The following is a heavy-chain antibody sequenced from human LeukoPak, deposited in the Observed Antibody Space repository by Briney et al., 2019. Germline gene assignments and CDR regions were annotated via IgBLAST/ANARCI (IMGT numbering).Heavy chain of an antibody. V-gene: IGHV3-7*01. D-gene: IGHD4/OR15-4a*01. J-gene: IGHJ4*02. Sequence: PGGSLRLSCAASGFAISSYWMSWVRQAPGKGLEWVAHISSDGSDTKHVDSVKGRFTICRDNAENSLYLQMNSLRAEDTAVYYCARLTTTATTFVDWGQGALVTVSS. CDR1: GFAISSYW. CDR3: ARLTTTATTFVD. CDR2: ISSDGSDT.